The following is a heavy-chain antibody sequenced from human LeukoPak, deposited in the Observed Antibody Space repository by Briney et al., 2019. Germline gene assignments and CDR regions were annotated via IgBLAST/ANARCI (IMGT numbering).Heavy chain of an antibody. CDR3: AHRLEVGATDDAFDI. V-gene: IGHV2-5*01. CDR1: GFSLSTSGVG. J-gene: IGHJ3*02. CDR2: INSNDER. Sequence: SGPTLVNPTHTLTLTCTFSGFSLSTSGVGVGWIRQPPGKALEWLAFINSNDERRYTPSLKSRLTITKDTSKNQVVLTMTNMDPVDTATYYCAHRLEVGATDDAFDIWGQGTMVTVSS. D-gene: IGHD1-26*01.